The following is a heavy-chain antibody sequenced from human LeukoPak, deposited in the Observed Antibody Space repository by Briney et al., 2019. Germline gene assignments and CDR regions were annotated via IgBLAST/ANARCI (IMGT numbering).Heavy chain of an antibody. J-gene: IGHJ1*01. CDR3: ARAQYYDSSGYYYEDYFQH. CDR1: GFTFSSYA. V-gene: IGHV3-23*01. D-gene: IGHD3-22*01. Sequence: PGGSLRLSCAASGFTFSSYAMSWVRQAPGKGLEWVSAISGSGGSTYYADSVKGRFTISRDNAKNSLYLQMNSLRDEDTAVYYCARAQYYDSSGYYYEDYFQHWGQGTLVTVSS. CDR2: ISGSGGST.